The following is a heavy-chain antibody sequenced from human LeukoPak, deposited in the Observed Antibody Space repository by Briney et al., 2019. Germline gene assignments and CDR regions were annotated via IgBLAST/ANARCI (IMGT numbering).Heavy chain of an antibody. Sequence: PSETLSLTCAVYGGSFSGYYWSWIRQPPGKGLEWIGEINHSGSTNYNPSLKSRVTISVDTSKNQFSLKLSSVTAADTAVYYCASRGLLYCGGDCYSGAFDIWGQGTMVTVSS. V-gene: IGHV4-34*01. CDR3: ASRGLLYCGGDCYSGAFDI. CDR1: GGSFSGYY. D-gene: IGHD2-21*02. CDR2: INHSGST. J-gene: IGHJ3*02.